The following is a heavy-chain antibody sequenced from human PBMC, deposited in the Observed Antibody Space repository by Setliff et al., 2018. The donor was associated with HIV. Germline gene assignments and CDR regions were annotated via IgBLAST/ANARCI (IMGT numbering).Heavy chain of an antibody. Sequence: LRLSCVASEFVFTSYSMNWVRQAPGKGLEWVSSISSTGSFIYYSDSVKGRFTISRDNAKNSLYLQMNSLRAEDTAVYYCARDHRPYFYDKAWFDPWGQGTLVTVS. D-gene: IGHD3-22*01. V-gene: IGHV3-21*01. CDR1: EFVFTSYS. CDR2: ISSTGSFI. CDR3: ARDHRPYFYDKAWFDP. J-gene: IGHJ5*02.